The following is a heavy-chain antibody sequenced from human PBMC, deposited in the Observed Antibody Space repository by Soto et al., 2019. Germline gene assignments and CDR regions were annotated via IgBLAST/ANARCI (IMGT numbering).Heavy chain of an antibody. CDR1: GGSISSSSYY. V-gene: IGHV4-39*01. CDR3: ARLLSAVREIDY. Sequence: SETLSLTCTVSGGSISSSSYYWGWIRQPPGKGLEWIGSIYYSGSTYYNPSLKSRVTISVDTSKNQFSLKLSSVTAADTAVYYCARLLSAVREIDYWGQGTLVTVSS. D-gene: IGHD1-26*01. J-gene: IGHJ4*02. CDR2: IYYSGST.